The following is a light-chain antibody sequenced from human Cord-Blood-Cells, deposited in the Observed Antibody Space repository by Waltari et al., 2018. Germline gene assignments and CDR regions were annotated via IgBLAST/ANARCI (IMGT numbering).Light chain of an antibody. V-gene: IGKV3-11*01. J-gene: IGKJ5*01. CDR1: QSVSSY. CDR3: QQRSNWPPIT. Sequence: ELVFTQSPATLSLSPGERATLSCRASQSVSSYLAWYQQKPGQAPRLLIYDASNRATGIPARFSGSGSGTDFTLTINSLEPEDFAVYYCQQRSNWPPITFGQGTRLEIK. CDR2: DAS.